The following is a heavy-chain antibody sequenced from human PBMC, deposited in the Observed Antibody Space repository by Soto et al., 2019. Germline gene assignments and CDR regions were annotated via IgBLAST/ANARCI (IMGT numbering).Heavy chain of an antibody. V-gene: IGHV1-69*13. J-gene: IGHJ6*02. CDR2: IIPIFGTA. CDR3: ARYYYGSGSYYRDYYYYGMDV. D-gene: IGHD3-10*01. Sequence: GPSVKVSCKASGGTFSSYAISWVRQAPGQGLEWMGGIIPIFGTANYAQKFQGRVTITADESTSTAYMELSSLRSEDTAVYYCARYYYGSGSYYRDYYYYGMDVRGQGTTVTVSS. CDR1: GGTFSSYA.